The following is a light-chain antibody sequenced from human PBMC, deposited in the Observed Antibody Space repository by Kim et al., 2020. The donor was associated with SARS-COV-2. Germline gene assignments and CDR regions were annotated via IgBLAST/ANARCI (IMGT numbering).Light chain of an antibody. CDR1: NIGSKS. V-gene: IGLV3-21*04. CDR3: QVWDSSSDHPRV. CDR2: YDS. Sequence: SYELTQPPSASVAPGKTARITCGGNNIGSKSVHWYQQKPGQAPVLVIYYDSDRPSGIPERFSGSNSGNTATLTISRVEAGDEADYYCQVWDSSSDHPRVFGGGTKLTVL. J-gene: IGLJ2*01.